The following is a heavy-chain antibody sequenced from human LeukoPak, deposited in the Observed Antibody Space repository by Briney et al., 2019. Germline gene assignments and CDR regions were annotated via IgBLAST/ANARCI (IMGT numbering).Heavy chain of an antibody. J-gene: IGHJ6*03. V-gene: IGHV3-73*01. Sequence: GGSLRLSCAASGFTFSGSAMHWVRQASGKGLEWVGRIRSKANSYATAYAASVKGRFTISRDDSKNTAYLQMNSLKTEDTAVYYCGRLQRIMIFGNYYYYMDVWGKGTTVTVSS. D-gene: IGHD3/OR15-3a*01. CDR1: GFTFSGSA. CDR3: GRLQRIMIFGNYYYYMDV. CDR2: IRSKANSYAT.